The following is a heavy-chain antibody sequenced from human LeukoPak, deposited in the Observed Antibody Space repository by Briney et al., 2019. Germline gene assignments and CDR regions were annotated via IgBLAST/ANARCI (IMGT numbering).Heavy chain of an antibody. Sequence: PGASLRLSCAASGFTFSTYWMHWVRQAPGKGPEWVSRINPDGITTTCADSVKGRFTISRDNAKNTLFLQMNSLRAEDTAVYYCARDYYYGMDVWGQGTTITVSS. J-gene: IGHJ6*02. V-gene: IGHV3-74*01. CDR3: ARDYYYGMDV. CDR2: INPDGITT. CDR1: GFTFSTYW.